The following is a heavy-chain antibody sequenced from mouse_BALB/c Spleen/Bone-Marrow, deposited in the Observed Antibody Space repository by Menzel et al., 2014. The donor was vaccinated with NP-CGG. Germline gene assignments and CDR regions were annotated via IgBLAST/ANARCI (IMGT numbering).Heavy chain of an antibody. J-gene: IGHJ4*01. CDR1: GFTFSSLG. D-gene: IGHD2-4*01. Sequence: EVKLVESGGGLVQPGGSRKLSCAASGFTFSSLGMHWVRQAPGKGLEWVAYISSGSSTIYYADTLKGRFTISRDNPKNTLFLQVTSLRSEDTAMYYCARARSTMITTGTLDYWGQGTSVTVSS. V-gene: IGHV5-17*02. CDR2: ISSGSSTI. CDR3: ARARSTMITTGTLDY.